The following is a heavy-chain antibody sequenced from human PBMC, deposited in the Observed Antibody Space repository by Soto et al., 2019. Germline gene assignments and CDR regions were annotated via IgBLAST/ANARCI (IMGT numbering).Heavy chain of an antibody. Sequence: EVHLEESGGDLVQPGGSLRLSCAASGFTLSAYWMTWVRQAPGKGLEWVANINRDGSKKFYLDSVSGRVTISRDNVGNSLYLQMDSLRADDTALYSCARDVSPGSSSLYLQDFDIWGQGTMVTVSS. CDR2: INRDGSKK. D-gene: IGHD6-13*01. CDR3: ARDVSPGSSSLYLQDFDI. CDR1: GFTLSAYW. V-gene: IGHV3-7*05. J-gene: IGHJ3*02.